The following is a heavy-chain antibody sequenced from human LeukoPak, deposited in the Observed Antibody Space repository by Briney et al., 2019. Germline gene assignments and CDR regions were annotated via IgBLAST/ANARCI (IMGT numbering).Heavy chain of an antibody. D-gene: IGHD3-22*01. CDR3: ARDSHDSSGYYYDY. CDR2: VSASGDKT. J-gene: IGHJ4*02. CDR1: GFSFSVYT. V-gene: IGHV3-23*01. Sequence: GASLKLSCKASGFSFSVYTMSWVRQAPGKGLEWISAVSASGDKTYYADYVKGRFTISRDNSKDTLYLHMNSLRAEDTALYYCARDSHDSSGYYYDYWGQGTLVTVSS.